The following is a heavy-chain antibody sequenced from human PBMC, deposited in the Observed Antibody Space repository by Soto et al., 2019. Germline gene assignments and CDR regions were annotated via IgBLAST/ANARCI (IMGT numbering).Heavy chain of an antibody. J-gene: IGHJ6*02. CDR1: GYSFTSYW. V-gene: IGHV5-51*01. CDR2: IYPGDSDT. CDR3: ARGRGAPWGYYYYYGTDV. Sequence: GESLKISCKGSGYSFTSYWIGWVRQMPGKGLEWMGIIYPGDSDTRYSPSFQGQVTISADKSISTAYLQWSSLKASDTAMYYCARGRGAPWGYYYYYGTDVWGQGTTVTVSS. D-gene: IGHD3-16*01.